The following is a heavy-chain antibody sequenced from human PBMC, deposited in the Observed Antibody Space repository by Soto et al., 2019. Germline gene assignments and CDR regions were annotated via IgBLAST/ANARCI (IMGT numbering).Heavy chain of an antibody. V-gene: IGHV1-8*01. CDR3: AGEGVSGMYV. D-gene: IGHD3-16*01. CDR1: GYTFTSYD. CDR2: VNRNSANT. J-gene: IGHJ6*02. Sequence: QVQLVQSGAGVKKPGASLKVSCKASGYTFTSYDINWGRQATGQGLEGMGWVNRNSANTGYAQKFQGSVTMTTNNSISTAYIEHISLGSEDATVYYCAGEGVSGMYVWGQGTPVTVSS.